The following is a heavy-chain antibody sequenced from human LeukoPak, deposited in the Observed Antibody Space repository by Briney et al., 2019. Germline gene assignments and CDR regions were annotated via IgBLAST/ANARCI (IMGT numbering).Heavy chain of an antibody. CDR3: ARSYNWKRIGAFDI. J-gene: IGHJ3*02. CDR1: GGTFSSYA. Sequence: SVTVSCKASGGTFSSYAISWVRQAPGQGLEWMGGIIPIFGTANYAQKFQGRVTITADKSTSTAYMELSSLRSEDTAVYYCARSYNWKRIGAFDIWGQGTMATVSS. CDR2: IIPIFGTA. D-gene: IGHD1-20*01. V-gene: IGHV1-69*06.